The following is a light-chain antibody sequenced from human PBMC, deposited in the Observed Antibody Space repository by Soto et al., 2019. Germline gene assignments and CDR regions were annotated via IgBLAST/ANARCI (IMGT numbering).Light chain of an antibody. CDR2: EVT. CDR3: SSFAGGGNPVL. Sequence: QSALTQPPSASRSLGQSVTISCTGTSSDVGGYNYVSWHQQHPGKAPKVMIYEVTKRPPGVPDRFSGSKSGNTASLTVSGLQAEDEADYYCSSFAGGGNPVLLGGGTQLTVL. J-gene: IGLJ2*01. V-gene: IGLV2-8*01. CDR1: SSDVGGYNY.